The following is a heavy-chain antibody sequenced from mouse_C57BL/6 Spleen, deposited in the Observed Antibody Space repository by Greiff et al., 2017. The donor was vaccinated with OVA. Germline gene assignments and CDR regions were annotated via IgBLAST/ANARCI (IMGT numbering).Heavy chain of an antibody. CDR1: GFTFSDYG. Sequence: EVMLVESGGGLVKPGGSLKLSCAASGFTFSDYGMHWVRQAPEKGLEWVAYISSGSSTIYYADTVKGRFTISRDNAKNTLFLQMTSLRSEDTAMYYCAIYSNYVGFAYWGQGTLVTVSA. D-gene: IGHD2-5*01. J-gene: IGHJ3*01. CDR2: ISSGSSTI. CDR3: AIYSNYVGFAY. V-gene: IGHV5-17*01.